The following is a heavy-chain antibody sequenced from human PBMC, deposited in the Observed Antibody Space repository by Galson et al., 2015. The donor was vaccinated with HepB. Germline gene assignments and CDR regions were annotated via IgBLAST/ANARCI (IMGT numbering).Heavy chain of an antibody. CDR2: ISSSSSTI. D-gene: IGHD4-17*01. CDR3: AREGLTVKRPFYWYFDL. CDR1: GFTFSSYS. Sequence: SLRLSCAASGFTFSSYSMNWVRQAPGKGLEWVSYISSSSSTIYYADSVKGRFTISRDNAKNSLYLQMNSLRDEDTAVYYGAREGLTVKRPFYWYFDLWGRGTLVTVSS. J-gene: IGHJ2*01. V-gene: IGHV3-48*02.